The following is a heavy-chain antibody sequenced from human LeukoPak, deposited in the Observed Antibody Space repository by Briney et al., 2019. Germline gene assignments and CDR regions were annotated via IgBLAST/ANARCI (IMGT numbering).Heavy chain of an antibody. D-gene: IGHD2-2*01. V-gene: IGHV3-23*01. J-gene: IGHJ5*02. Sequence: GGSLRLSCAASGFTFSSYARSWVGRAPGKGLEGVSAISGSGGSTYYADSVKGRFTISRDNSKNTLYLQMNSLRAEDTAVYYCAKDGTFIVVVPAAIPSFDPWGQGTLVTVSS. CDR2: ISGSGGST. CDR3: AKDGTFIVVVPAAIPSFDP. CDR1: GFTFSSYA.